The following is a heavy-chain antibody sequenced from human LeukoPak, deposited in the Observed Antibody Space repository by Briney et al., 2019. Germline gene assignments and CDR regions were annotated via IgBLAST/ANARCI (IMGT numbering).Heavy chain of an antibody. CDR1: GFTFSSYS. D-gene: IGHD3-9*01. V-gene: IGHV3-21*01. CDR2: ISSSSSYI. CDR3: ARDLLASGILTGYYPFDY. J-gene: IGHJ4*02. Sequence: GGSLRLSCAASGFTFSSYSMNWVRQAPGKGVECVSSISSSSSYIYYADSVKGRFTIYRENDKNSLYLKMNSLRDEDTAVYYCARDLLASGILTGYYPFDYWGQGTLVTVSS.